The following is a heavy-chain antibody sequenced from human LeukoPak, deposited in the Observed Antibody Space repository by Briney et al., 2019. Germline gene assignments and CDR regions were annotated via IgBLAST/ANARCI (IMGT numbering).Heavy chain of an antibody. V-gene: IGHV4-39*01. D-gene: IGHD3-22*01. CDR2: IYYSGST. CDR1: GGSISSSSYY. Sequence: PSETLSLTCIVSGGSISSSSYYWGWIRQPPGKGLEWIGSIYYSGSTYYNPSLKSRVTISVDTSKNQFSLKLSSVTAADTAVYYCARHRPSRDRFYDSSGYPLDWGQGTLVTVSS. CDR3: ARHRPSRDRFYDSSGYPLD. J-gene: IGHJ4*02.